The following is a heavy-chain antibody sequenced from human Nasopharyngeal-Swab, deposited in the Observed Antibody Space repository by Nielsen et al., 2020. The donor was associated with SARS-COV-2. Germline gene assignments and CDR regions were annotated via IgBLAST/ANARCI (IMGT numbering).Heavy chain of an antibody. J-gene: IGHJ6*02. Sequence: GESLKISCAASGFTFRDYYMSWIRQAPGQGLEWVSYISSSGSTIYYADSVKGRFTISRDNAKNSLYLQMNSLRAEDTAVYYCATLYGSGIYAGYYYYYGMDVWGQGTTVTVSS. CDR3: ATLYGSGIYAGYYYYYGMDV. CDR2: ISSSGSTI. V-gene: IGHV3-11*04. D-gene: IGHD3-10*01. CDR1: GFTFRDYY.